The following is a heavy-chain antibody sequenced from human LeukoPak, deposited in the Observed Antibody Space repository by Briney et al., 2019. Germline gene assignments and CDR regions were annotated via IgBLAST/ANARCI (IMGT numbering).Heavy chain of an antibody. Sequence: PSETLSLTCTVPGGSISTYYWSWIRQPPGKGLEWIGYIYYSGTTSYNPSLKSRATISVDTAKNQFSLRLTSVTAADTAVYYGARVGYYYGSGSASYYYYMDVWGKGTTVTVSS. CDR1: GGSISTYY. D-gene: IGHD3-10*01. CDR3: ARVGYYYGSGSASYYYYMDV. CDR2: IYYSGTT. J-gene: IGHJ6*03. V-gene: IGHV4-59*01.